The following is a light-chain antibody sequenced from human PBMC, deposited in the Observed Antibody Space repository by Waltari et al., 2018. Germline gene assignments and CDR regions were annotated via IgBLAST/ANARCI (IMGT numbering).Light chain of an antibody. Sequence: QSVLTQPPSASGTPGQRITISCSGSSSNIDTNSLHWYQQPPGTAPHLFIYRNDQRPSGVPERFSGSKSGSSASLAITDLRSEDEAVYLCAAWDDTLSGWVFGGGTRVTVL. CDR3: AAWDDTLSGWV. J-gene: IGLJ3*02. V-gene: IGLV1-47*01. CDR2: RND. CDR1: SSNIDTNS.